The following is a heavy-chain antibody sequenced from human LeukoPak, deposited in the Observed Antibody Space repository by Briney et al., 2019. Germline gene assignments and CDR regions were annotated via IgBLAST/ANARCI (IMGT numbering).Heavy chain of an antibody. CDR2: INPNSGGT. D-gene: IGHD5-24*01. J-gene: IGHJ4*02. CDR1: EYIFTGDY. Sequence: ASVKVSCKASEYIFTGDYVHWVRQAPGQGLERMGWINPNSGGTNYAQKFQGRVTMTRDTSINTAYMELSRLTSDDTAVYYCARDQDGYNYDYWGQGTLVTVSS. CDR3: ARDQDGYNYDY. V-gene: IGHV1-2*02.